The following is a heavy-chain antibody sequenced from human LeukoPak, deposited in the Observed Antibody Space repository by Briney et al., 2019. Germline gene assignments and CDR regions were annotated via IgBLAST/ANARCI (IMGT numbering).Heavy chain of an antibody. CDR3: ARYYYDSSGYYDYFDY. CDR1: GGSIIKYF. D-gene: IGHD3-22*01. Sequence: SETLSLTCTVSGGSIIKYFWSWIRQPPGKGLEWIGNIYYSGTTNYNPSLQRRVTLSVDTSKSHLSLKLRSVTAADTAVYYCARYYYDSSGYYDYFDYWGQGTLVTVSS. V-gene: IGHV4-59*01. J-gene: IGHJ4*02. CDR2: IYYSGTT.